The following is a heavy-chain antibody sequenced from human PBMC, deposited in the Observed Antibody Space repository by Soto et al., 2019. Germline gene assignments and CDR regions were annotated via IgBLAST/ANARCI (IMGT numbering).Heavy chain of an antibody. CDR1: GFTFSSYG. V-gene: IGHV3-30*18. D-gene: IGHD2-8*01. CDR3: AKDLPLWGMGNAFDI. CDR2: ISYDGSNK. J-gene: IGHJ3*02. Sequence: QVQLVESGGGVVQPGRSLRLSCAASGFTFSSYGMHWVRQAPGKGLEWVAVISYDGSNKYYADSVKGRFTISRDNSKNTLYLQMNSLRAEDTAVYYCAKDLPLWGMGNAFDIWGQGTMVTVSS.